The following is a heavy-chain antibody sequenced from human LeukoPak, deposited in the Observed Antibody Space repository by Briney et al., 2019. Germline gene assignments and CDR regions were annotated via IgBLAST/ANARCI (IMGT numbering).Heavy chain of an antibody. Sequence: GGSLRLSCAASGFTFNSYAMSWVRQAPWERLQWVSGISDSGGNTYYADSVRGRFTISRDNSKNTLYLQMNSLRAEDTAVYYCARHRSSWLIDYWGQGALVTVSS. CDR2: ISDSGGNT. D-gene: IGHD6-6*01. CDR3: ARHRSSWLIDY. CDR1: GFTFNSYA. J-gene: IGHJ4*02. V-gene: IGHV3-23*01.